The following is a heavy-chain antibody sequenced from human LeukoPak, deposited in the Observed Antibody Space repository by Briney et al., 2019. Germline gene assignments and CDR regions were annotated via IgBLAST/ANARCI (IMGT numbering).Heavy chain of an antibody. D-gene: IGHD5-18*01. CDR1: GGSIGIYY. V-gene: IGHV4-59*01. CDR2: IYYTGTT. CDR3: ARCGYSYGTGYHFDY. Sequence: SETLSLTCTVSGGSIGIYYWSWIRQPPGKGLEWIGFIYYTGTTNYEPSLESRVTISLDTSKSQFSLKLSSVTAADTAVYYCARCGYSYGTGYHFDYWGQGALVTVSS. J-gene: IGHJ4*02.